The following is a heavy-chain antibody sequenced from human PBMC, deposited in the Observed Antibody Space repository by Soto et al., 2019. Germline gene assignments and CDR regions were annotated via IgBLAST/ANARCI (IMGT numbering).Heavy chain of an antibody. V-gene: IGHV3-23*01. J-gene: IGHJ4*02. D-gene: IGHD1-26*01. CDR2: ISGSGGST. CDR1: GFTFSSYA. CDR3: ANTPIVGATRPYYFDY. Sequence: GGSLRLSCAASGFTFSSYAMSWVRQAPGKGLEWVSAISGSGGSTYYADSVKGRFTISRDNSKNTLYLQMNSLSAEDTAVYYCANTPIVGATRPYYFDYWGPGTLVTLSS.